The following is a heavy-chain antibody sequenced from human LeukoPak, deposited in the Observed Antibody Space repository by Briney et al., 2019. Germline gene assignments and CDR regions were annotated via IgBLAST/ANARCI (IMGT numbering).Heavy chain of an antibody. CDR3: ARAPRGFCSGGSCFDF. CDR1: GYTFTGYY. Sequence: ASVKVSCKTSGYTFTGYYIHWVRQAPGQGLEWMGWIDPNSGGSNSAQKFQGRVTMTRDTSISTAYMELSRLRSDDTAMYYCARAPRGFCSGGSCFDFWGQGTLVTVSS. D-gene: IGHD2-15*01. CDR2: IDPNSGGS. V-gene: IGHV1-2*02. J-gene: IGHJ4*02.